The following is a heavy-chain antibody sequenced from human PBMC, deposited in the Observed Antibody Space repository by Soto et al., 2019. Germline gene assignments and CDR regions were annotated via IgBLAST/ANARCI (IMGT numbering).Heavy chain of an antibody. J-gene: IGHJ5*02. CDR2: ILHIGST. D-gene: IGHD3-22*01. Sequence: VQLQESGPGLVKPSGTLSLTCTVSGGSISTTNWWSWVRQSPGKGLEWIGEILHIGSTNYNPSLKSRVTISIDKSKNQFSLRLSSVTAADTAVYYCASGFDSDGLYNGGRPWGQGTLVSVSS. CDR3: ASGFDSDGLYNGGRP. CDR1: GGSISTTNW. V-gene: IGHV4-4*02.